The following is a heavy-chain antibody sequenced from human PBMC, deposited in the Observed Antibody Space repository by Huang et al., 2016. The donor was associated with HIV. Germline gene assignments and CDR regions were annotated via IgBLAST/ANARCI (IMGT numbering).Heavy chain of an antibody. D-gene: IGHD3-9*01. J-gene: IGHJ4*02. CDR3: ATGFDVFFDF. V-gene: IGHV1-24*01. CDR1: EYTLTELS. CDR2: VEPEIGET. Sequence: QVQLVQSRAEVKKPGASVKVSCKVSEYTLTELSIHRVRQPPGKGLEGMGGVEPEIGETIYAQKFQGRVTMTEDTSTETAFMELSGLRPEDTAFYYCATGFDVFFDFWGQGTLVTVSS.